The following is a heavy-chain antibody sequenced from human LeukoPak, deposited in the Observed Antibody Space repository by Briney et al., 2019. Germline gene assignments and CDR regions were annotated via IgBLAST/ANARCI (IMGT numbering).Heavy chain of an antibody. D-gene: IGHD2-21*01. CDR3: TRICSLVRRYFDY. Sequence: GGSLRLSCTASGFTFGEYAMRWVRQAPGKGLEGVGFIRSKAYGGTTEYAASVKGRFTISRDDTKSIAYLQMNSLKTEDTAVYYCTRICSLVRRYFDYWGQGTLVTVSS. J-gene: IGHJ4*02. CDR2: IRSKAYGGTT. CDR1: GFTFGEYA. V-gene: IGHV3-49*04.